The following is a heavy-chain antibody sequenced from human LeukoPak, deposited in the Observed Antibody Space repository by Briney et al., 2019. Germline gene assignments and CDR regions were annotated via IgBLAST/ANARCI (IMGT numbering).Heavy chain of an antibody. V-gene: IGHV1-2*02. Sequence: ASVKVSCKASGYTFTGYYMHWVRQAPGQGLEWMGWINPNSGGTNYVQKFQGRVTMTRDTSISTAYMELSRLRSDDTAVYYCARGPWGYSYGYSDYWGQGTLVTVSS. CDR1: GYTFTGYY. CDR3: ARGPWGYSYGYSDY. CDR2: INPNSGGT. D-gene: IGHD5-18*01. J-gene: IGHJ4*02.